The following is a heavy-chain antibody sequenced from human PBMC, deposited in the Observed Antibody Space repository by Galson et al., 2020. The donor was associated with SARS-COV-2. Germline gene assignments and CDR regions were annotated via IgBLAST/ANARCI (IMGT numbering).Heavy chain of an antibody. Sequence: GESLKISCKVSGYTLTELSMHWVRQAPGKGLEWMGGFDPEDGETIYAQKFQGRVTMTEDTSTDTAYMELSSLRSEDTAVYYCATDLGITMVRGVIPSRDVWGQGTTVTVAS. CDR2: FDPEDGET. V-gene: IGHV1-24*01. CDR3: ATDLGITMVRGVIPSRDV. D-gene: IGHD3-10*01. CDR1: GYTLTELS. J-gene: IGHJ6*02.